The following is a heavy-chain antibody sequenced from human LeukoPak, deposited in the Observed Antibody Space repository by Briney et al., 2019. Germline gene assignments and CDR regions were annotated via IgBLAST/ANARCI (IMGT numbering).Heavy chain of an antibody. CDR2: IYYSGST. Sequence: PSETLSLTCAVYGGSFSGYYWGWIRQPPGKGLEWIGYIYYSGSTNYNPSLKSRVTISVDTSKNQFSLKLSSVTAADTAVYYCARFTYGDYGGYFDYWGQGTLVTVSS. V-gene: IGHV4-59*08. J-gene: IGHJ4*02. CDR1: GGSFSGYY. D-gene: IGHD4-17*01. CDR3: ARFTYGDYGGYFDY.